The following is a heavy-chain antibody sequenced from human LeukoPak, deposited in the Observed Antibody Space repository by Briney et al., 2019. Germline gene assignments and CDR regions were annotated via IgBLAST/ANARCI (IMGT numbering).Heavy chain of an antibody. CDR3: ARETYYDFWSGYAFDI. CDR1: GFTFSSYW. D-gene: IGHD3-3*01. J-gene: IGHJ3*02. V-gene: IGHV3-74*01. CDR2: INTDGSST. Sequence: PSGGSLRLSCAASGFTFSSYWMHWVRQAPGKGLVWVSRINTDGSSTSYADSVKGRFTISRDNAKNTLYLQMNSLRAEDTAVYYCARETYYDFWSGYAFDIWGQGTMVTVSS.